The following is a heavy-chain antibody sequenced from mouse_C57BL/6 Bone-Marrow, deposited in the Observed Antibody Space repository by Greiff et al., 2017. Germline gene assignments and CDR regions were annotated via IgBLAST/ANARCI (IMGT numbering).Heavy chain of an antibody. Sequence: VQLKESGPGLVKPSQSLSLTCSVTGYSITSGYYWNWIRQFPGNKLEWMGYISYDGSNNYNPSLKNRISITRDTSKNQIFLKLNSVTTEDTATYYCARGRRGFAYWGQGTLVTVSA. CDR2: ISYDGSN. CDR3: ARGRRGFAY. CDR1: GYSITSGYY. D-gene: IGHD2-12*01. J-gene: IGHJ3*01. V-gene: IGHV3-6*01.